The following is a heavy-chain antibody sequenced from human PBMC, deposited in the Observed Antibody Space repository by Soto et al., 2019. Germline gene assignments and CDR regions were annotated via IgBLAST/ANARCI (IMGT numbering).Heavy chain of an antibody. Sequence: QVQLQQWGAGLLKPSETLSLTCAVYGGSFSGYYWSWIRQPPGKGLEWIGEINHSGSTNYNPSLKSRVTISVDTSKSQCSLKLSSVTAADTAVYYCARGRLLVVVVAATSNWFDPWGQGTLVTVSS. CDR1: GGSFSGYY. CDR3: ARGRLLVVVVAATSNWFDP. CDR2: INHSGST. V-gene: IGHV4-34*01. J-gene: IGHJ5*02. D-gene: IGHD2-15*01.